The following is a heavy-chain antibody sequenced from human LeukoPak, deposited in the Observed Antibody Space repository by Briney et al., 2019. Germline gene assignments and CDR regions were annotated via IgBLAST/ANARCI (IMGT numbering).Heavy chain of an antibody. CDR3: ARMIWYCSSTSCYSWFDP. V-gene: IGHV4-59*08. CDR1: GGSISSYY. J-gene: IGHJ5*02. CDR2: IYYSGST. D-gene: IGHD2-2*01. Sequence: PSETLSLTCTVSGGSISSYYWSWIRQPPGKGLEWIGYIYYSGSTNYNPSLKSRVTISVDTSKNQFSLKLSSVTAADTAVYYCARMIWYCSSTSCYSWFDPWGQGTLVTVSS.